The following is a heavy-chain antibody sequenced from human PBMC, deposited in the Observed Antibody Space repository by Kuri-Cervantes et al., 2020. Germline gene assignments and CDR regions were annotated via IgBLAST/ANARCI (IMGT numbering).Heavy chain of an antibody. V-gene: IGHV3-30-3*01. CDR2: ISYDGSNK. D-gene: IGHD3-10*01. CDR1: GFTFSSYA. Sequence: LSLTCAASGFTFSSYAMHWVRQAPGKGLEWVAVISYDGSNKYYADSVKGRFTISRDNSKNTLYLQMNSLRAEDTAVYYCAKGHRGGSGVDYWGQGTLVTVSS. CDR3: AKGHRGGSGVDY. J-gene: IGHJ4*02.